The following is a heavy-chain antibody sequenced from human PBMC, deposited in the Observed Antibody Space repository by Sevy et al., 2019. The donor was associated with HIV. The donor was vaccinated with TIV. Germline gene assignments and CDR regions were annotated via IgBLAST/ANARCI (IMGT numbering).Heavy chain of an antibody. CDR2: IYYSGNT. CDR1: GGSINNYY. Sequence: SETLSLTCTVSGGSINNYYWGWIRQPPGMGLEWIGYIYYSGNTNYNPSLKSRVTISVDTSKNQFSLKLSSVTAADTAVYYCARESIAAAGDFDYWGQGTLVTVSS. J-gene: IGHJ4*02. V-gene: IGHV4-59*01. CDR3: ARESIAAAGDFDY. D-gene: IGHD6-13*01.